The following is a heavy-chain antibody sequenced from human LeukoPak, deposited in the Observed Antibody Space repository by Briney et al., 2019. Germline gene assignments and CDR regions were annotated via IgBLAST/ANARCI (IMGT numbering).Heavy chain of an antibody. V-gene: IGHV1-69*04. Sequence: GASVKVSCKASGGTFSSYAISWVRQAPGQGLEWMGTIIPIVVIANYAQKFQGRVTITADKFTSTAYMELSSLRSEDTAVYYCARDGEMATIYFDYWGQGTLVTVSS. CDR3: ARDGEMATIYFDY. CDR1: GGTFSSYA. CDR2: IIPIVVIA. D-gene: IGHD5-24*01. J-gene: IGHJ4*02.